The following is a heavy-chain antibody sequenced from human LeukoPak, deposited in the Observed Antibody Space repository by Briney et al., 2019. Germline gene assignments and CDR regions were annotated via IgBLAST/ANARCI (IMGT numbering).Heavy chain of an antibody. J-gene: IGHJ4*02. Sequence: GGSLRLSCAVSGLTFSSYWMSWVRQAPGKGLEWVANIKQDGSERSYVDSVKGRFTISRDNAKNSLYLQMNSLRAEDTAVYYCARHGSYYSIDYWGQGTLVTVSS. V-gene: IGHV3-7*03. D-gene: IGHD1-26*01. CDR3: ARHGSYYSIDY. CDR1: GLTFSSYW. CDR2: IKQDGSER.